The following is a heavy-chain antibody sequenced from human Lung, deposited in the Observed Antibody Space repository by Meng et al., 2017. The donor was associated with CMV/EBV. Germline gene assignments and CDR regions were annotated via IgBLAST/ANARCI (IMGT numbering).Heavy chain of an antibody. CDR2: INQDGSEK. J-gene: IGHJ6*02. CDR3: ARRPWGLDV. Sequence: GGSLRLCCAASGFTFSSYWMSWVRQAPGKGLEWVSNINQDGSEKYYVDSVEGRFTISRDNAKYSLYLQMNALRAEDTAVYYCARRPWGLDVWGQGTTVTVSS. V-gene: IGHV3-7*01. CDR1: GFTFSSYW.